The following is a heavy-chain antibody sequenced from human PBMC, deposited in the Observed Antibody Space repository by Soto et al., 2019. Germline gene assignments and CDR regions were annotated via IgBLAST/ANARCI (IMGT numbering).Heavy chain of an antibody. CDR3: AKYPPGAFEI. J-gene: IGHJ3*02. Sequence: GGSLGLSCAASGFTFGSYAMYWVRQAPGKGLQWVAVTWYDGSNKYYADSVKGRFTISRDNPKNTLYLQMNSLRAEDTAVYYCAKYPPGAFEIWGQGTKVTVSS. CDR1: GFTFGSYA. D-gene: IGHD2-2*01. CDR2: TWYDGSNK. V-gene: IGHV3-33*06.